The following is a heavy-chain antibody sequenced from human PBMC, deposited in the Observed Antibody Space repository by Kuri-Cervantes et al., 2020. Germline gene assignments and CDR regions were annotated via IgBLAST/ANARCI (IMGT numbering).Heavy chain of an antibody. CDR3: ARTRAVALFIPDY. D-gene: IGHD6-19*01. V-gene: IGHV1-2*04. CDR1: GYTFTGYY. CDR2: INPNSGGT. Sequence: TCAASGYTFTGYYMHWVRQAPGQGLEWMGWINPNSGGTNYAQKFQGWVTMTRDTSISTAYMELSRLRSDDTAVYYCARTRAVALFIPDYWGQGTLVTVSS. J-gene: IGHJ4*02.